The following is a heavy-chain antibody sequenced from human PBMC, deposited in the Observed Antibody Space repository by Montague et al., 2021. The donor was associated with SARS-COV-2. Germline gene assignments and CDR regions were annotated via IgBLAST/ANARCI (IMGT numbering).Heavy chain of an antibody. CDR3: ARVGRQQLVRLSGMDV. D-gene: IGHD6-13*01. Sequence: SETLSLTCTVSGGSISSSSYYWGWTRQPPGKGLEWIGSIYYRGSTYYXXXLKSRVTISVDTSKNQFSLKLSSVTAADTAVYYCARVGRQQLVRLSGMDVWGQGTTVTVSS. V-gene: IGHV4-39*07. J-gene: IGHJ6*02. CDR2: IYYRGST. CDR1: GGSISSSSYY.